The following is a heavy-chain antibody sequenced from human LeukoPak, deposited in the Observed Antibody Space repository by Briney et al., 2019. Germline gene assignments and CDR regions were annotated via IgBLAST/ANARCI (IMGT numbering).Heavy chain of an antibody. CDR3: ARDPYGYSSSPGY. CDR1: GGTFSSYA. V-gene: IGHV1-69*01. J-gene: IGHJ4*02. D-gene: IGHD6-6*01. CDR2: IIPIFGTA. Sequence: GASVKVSCKASGGTFSSYAISWVRQAPGQGLEWMGGIIPIFGTANYAQKFQGRVTITADESTSTAYMELSSLRSEDTAVYYCARDPYGYSSSPGYWGQGTLVTVSS.